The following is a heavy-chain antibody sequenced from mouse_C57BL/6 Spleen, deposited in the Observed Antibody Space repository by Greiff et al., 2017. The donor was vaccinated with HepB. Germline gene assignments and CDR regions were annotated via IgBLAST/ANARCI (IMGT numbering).Heavy chain of an antibody. V-gene: IGHV1-50*01. J-gene: IGHJ3*01. CDR3: AREGDYGYVRSY. CDR1: GYTFTSYW. CDR2: IDPSDSYT. Sequence: QVQLQQPGAELVKPGASVKLSCKASGYTFTSYWMQWVKQRPGQGLEWIGEIDPSDSYTNYNQKFKGKATLTVDTSSSTAYMQLSSLTSEDSAVYYCAREGDYGYVRSYWGQGTLVTVSA. D-gene: IGHD2-2*01.